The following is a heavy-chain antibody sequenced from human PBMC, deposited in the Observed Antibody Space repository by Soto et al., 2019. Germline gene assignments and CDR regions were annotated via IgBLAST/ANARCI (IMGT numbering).Heavy chain of an antibody. CDR1: GGSFSGYY. J-gene: IGHJ5*02. Sequence: PSETLSLTCAGYGGSFSGYYWSWIRQPPGKGLEWIGEINHSGSTNYNPSLKSRVTISVDTSKNQFSLKLSSVTAADTAVYYCATLTYDYVWGSYRPPPAWGQGTLVTVSS. D-gene: IGHD3-16*02. CDR2: INHSGST. CDR3: ATLTYDYVWGSYRPPPA. V-gene: IGHV4-34*01.